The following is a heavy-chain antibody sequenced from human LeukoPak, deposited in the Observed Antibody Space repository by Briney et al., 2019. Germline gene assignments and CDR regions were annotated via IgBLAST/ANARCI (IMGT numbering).Heavy chain of an antibody. CDR2: ISGSGGST. CDR3: AKEGEGMVRGVIILRFDY. J-gene: IGHJ4*02. CDR1: GFTFSSYA. D-gene: IGHD3-10*01. V-gene: IGHV3-23*01. Sequence: PGGSLRLSCAAPGFTFSSYAMSWVRQAPGKGLEWVSAISGSGGSTYYADSVKGRFTISRDNSKNTLYLQMNSLRAEDTAVYYRAKEGEGMVRGVIILRFDYWGQGTLVTVSS.